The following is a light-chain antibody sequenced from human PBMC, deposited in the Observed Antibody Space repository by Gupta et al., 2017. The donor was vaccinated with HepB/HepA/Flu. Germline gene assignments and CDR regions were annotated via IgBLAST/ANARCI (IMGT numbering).Light chain of an antibody. CDR2: DAS. CDR3: QQRSNWPPGLT. CDR1: QNINNY. J-gene: IGKJ4*01. V-gene: IGKV3-11*01. Sequence: VLTQSPAPLSLSPGERATLSCRASQNINNYLAWYQQKPGQAPGLLIYDASNRATGVPDRFSGSGSGTDFTLTISSLEPEDYAVYYCQQRSNWPPGLTFGGGTRVEIK.